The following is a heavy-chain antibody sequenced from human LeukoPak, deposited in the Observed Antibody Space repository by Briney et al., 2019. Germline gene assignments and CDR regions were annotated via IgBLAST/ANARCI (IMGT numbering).Heavy chain of an antibody. Sequence: GGSLRLSCAASGFTFSSYSMNWVRQAPGKGLEWVSSISSSSSYIYYADSVKGRFTISRDNAKNSLYLQMNSLRAEDTAVYYCARDTLLYADSPDAFDMWGQGTMVTVSS. V-gene: IGHV3-21*01. D-gene: IGHD4-17*01. CDR2: ISSSSSYI. J-gene: IGHJ3*02. CDR3: ARDTLLYADSPDAFDM. CDR1: GFTFSSYS.